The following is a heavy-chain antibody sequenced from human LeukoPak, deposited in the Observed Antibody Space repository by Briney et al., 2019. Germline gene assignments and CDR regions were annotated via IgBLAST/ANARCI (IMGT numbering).Heavy chain of an antibody. CDR2: ISGSSAGT. V-gene: IGHV3-23*01. CDR3: AKADDDSPGYTNYFDY. Sequence: PGGSLRLSCAASGFTFSSYAMGWVRQAPGKGLEWVSSISGSSAGTYYADSVKGRCTISRDNSKSTLYLQMNSLRAEDTAVYYCAKADDDSPGYTNYFDYWGQGTLVTVSS. J-gene: IGHJ4*02. CDR1: GFTFSSYA. D-gene: IGHD3-22*01.